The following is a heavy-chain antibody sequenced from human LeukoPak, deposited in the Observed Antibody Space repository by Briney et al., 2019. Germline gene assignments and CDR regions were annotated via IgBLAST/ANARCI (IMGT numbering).Heavy chain of an antibody. CDR3: ARPTSKLGSFDY. V-gene: IGHV4-59*08. J-gene: IGHJ4*02. D-gene: IGHD2/OR15-2a*01. Sequence: SETLSLTCTVSGGSISSYCWSWIRQPPGKGLEWIGYIYYSGSTNYNPSLKSRVTISVDTSKYQFSLKMRSVTAADTAVYYCARPTSKLGSFDYWGQGTLVTVSS. CDR1: GGSISSYC. CDR2: IYYSGST.